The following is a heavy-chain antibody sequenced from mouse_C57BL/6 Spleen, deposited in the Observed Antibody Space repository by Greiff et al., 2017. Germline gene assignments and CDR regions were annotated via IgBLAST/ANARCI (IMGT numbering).Heavy chain of an antibody. CDR1: GFTFSSYG. V-gene: IGHV5-6*01. J-gene: IGHJ4*01. Sequence: EVQLQQSGGDLVKPGGSLKLSCAASGFTFSSYGMSWVRQTPDKRLEWVATISSGGSYTYYPDSVKGRFTISRDNAKNTLYLQMSSLKSEDTAMYYCARQFYYYGSSYGAMDYWGQGTSVTVSS. CDR3: ARQFYYYGSSYGAMDY. D-gene: IGHD1-1*01. CDR2: ISSGGSYT.